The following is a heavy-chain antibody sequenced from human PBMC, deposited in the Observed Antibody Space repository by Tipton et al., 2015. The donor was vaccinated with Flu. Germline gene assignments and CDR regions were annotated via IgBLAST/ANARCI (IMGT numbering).Heavy chain of an antibody. CDR1: GFTFSEHA. CDR2: VLYDGTNK. Sequence: QLVQSGGGVVPPGRSLRLSCAASGFTFSEHAMHWVRQAPGRGLEWVAIVLYDGTNKFYGDSVKGRFTISRDNSENTVFLQMNSLRVEDTAVYYWVRDRVRFGDVLDSWGQGTLVTVSS. D-gene: IGHD3-10*01. J-gene: IGHJ4*02. V-gene: IGHV3-30*04. CDR3: VRDRVRFGDVLDS.